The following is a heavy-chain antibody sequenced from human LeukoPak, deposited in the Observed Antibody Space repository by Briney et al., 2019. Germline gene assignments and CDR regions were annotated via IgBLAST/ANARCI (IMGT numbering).Heavy chain of an antibody. CDR2: IYTSGST. CDR3: AGGSRVSPLYYFDY. Sequence: SETLSLTCTVSGGSISSYYWSWIRQPAGKGLEWIGRIYTSGSTNYNPSLKSRVTISVDTSKNQFSLKLSSVTAADTAVYYCAGGSRVSPLYYFDYWGQGTLVTVSS. D-gene: IGHD2-15*01. V-gene: IGHV4-4*07. J-gene: IGHJ4*02. CDR1: GGSISSYY.